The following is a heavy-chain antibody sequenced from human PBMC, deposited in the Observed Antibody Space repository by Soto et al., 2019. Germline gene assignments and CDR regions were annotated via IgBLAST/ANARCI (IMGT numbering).Heavy chain of an antibody. CDR3: AREGFSGYEALDY. CDR2: IAYTGIT. D-gene: IGHD5-12*01. V-gene: IGHV4-59*01. CDR1: GGPIRSYY. Sequence: QVQLQESGPGLLKPSETLSLTCSVSGGPIRSYYLSWVRQAPGKGLEWIAYIAYTGITGYNPSLRSRVTISGDTSQNLVSLKMTSVTAANTAVYYCAREGFSGYEALDYWGQGILVTVSS. J-gene: IGHJ4*02.